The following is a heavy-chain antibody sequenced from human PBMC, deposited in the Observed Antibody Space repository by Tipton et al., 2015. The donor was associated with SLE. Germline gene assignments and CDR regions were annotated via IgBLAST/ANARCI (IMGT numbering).Heavy chain of an antibody. CDR2: ISGSGDST. Sequence: GSLRLSCAASGFTFSSYGMSWVRQTPGKGLEWVSSISGSGDSTYYADSVKGRFTLSRDNSNNTLYLLMNSLRAEDTAVYYCAKGTSGWSGAGLTCFDPWGQGTLVTVSS. J-gene: IGHJ5*02. CDR3: AKGTSGWSGAGLTCFDP. CDR1: GFTFSSYG. D-gene: IGHD6-19*01. V-gene: IGHV3-23*01.